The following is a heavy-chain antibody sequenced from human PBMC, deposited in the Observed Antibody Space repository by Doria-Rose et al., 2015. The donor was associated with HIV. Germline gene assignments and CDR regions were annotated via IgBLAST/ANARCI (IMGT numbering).Heavy chain of an antibody. D-gene: IGHD3-16*01. CDR2: TYYTGTS. V-gene: IGHV4-31*03. CDR3: ARRGAYRELDY. J-gene: IGHJ4*02. Sequence: LLKPSEHLSLTCSVSCVPVRSRFYYWHLIRQVPGKGLESLGYTYYTGTSDYSPSLKSRLNMAVDTSKNPFSLKLSFVTVADTAVYYRARRGAYRELDYGGQ. CDR1: CVPVRSRFYY.